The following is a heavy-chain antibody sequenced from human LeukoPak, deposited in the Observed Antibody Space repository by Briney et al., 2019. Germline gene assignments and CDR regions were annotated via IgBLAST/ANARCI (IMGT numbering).Heavy chain of an antibody. J-gene: IGHJ4*02. V-gene: IGHV1-2*02. CDR1: GYTFTGFY. D-gene: IGHD5-12*01. CDR3: ARDWFVDSGDDPFPFDY. CDR2: INPNSGGT. Sequence: GASVKVSCKASGYTFTGFYIHWVRQAPGQGLEWMGWINPNSGGTNYAQKLQGRVTMTRDTSISTAYMELSRLTSDDTAIYYCARDWFVDSGDDPFPFDYWGQGTLVSVSS.